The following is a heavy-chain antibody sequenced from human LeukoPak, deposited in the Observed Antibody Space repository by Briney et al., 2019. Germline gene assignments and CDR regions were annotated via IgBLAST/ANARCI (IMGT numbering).Heavy chain of an antibody. D-gene: IGHD4-23*01. CDR1: GFTFSSYW. CDR2: IDRDGSRI. J-gene: IGHJ4*02. V-gene: IGHV3-74*01. CDR3: VRGNDYGGPHY. Sequence: GGSLRLSCAVSGFTFSSYWMHWVRQAPGKGLVWASRIDRDGSRINYADSVKGRFTISRDNGKNTLFLQMNSLRAEDAAVYYCVRGNDYGGPHYWGQGTLVTVSS.